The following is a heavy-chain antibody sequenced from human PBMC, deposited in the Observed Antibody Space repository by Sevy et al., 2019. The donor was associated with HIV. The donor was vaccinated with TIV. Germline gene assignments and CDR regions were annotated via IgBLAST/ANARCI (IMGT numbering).Heavy chain of an antibody. J-gene: IGHJ4*02. V-gene: IGHV3-23*01. Sequence: GSLRLSCAASGFTFNKFAMSWVRQAPGKGLEWVSAISRKSLGTYYAAPVKGRFSISRDDSKNMLYLQMSSLRGDDTAVYYCAKEGNNSPDKFDSWGQGTLVTVSS. D-gene: IGHD1-1*01. CDR1: GFTFNKFA. CDR2: ISRKSLGT. CDR3: AKEGNNSPDKFDS.